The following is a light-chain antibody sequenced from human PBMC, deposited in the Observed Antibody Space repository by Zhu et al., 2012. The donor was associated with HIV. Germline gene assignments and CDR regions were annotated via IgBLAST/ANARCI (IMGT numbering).Light chain of an antibody. Sequence: EIVLTQSPGTLSLSPGERATLSCRSSQSVSTTYLAWYQQKHGQPPRLLMYETATRAAGTPDRFSGSGFGTDFTLTISRLEPEDFAVYYCQQYSSSPSWTFGQGTKVEI. V-gene: IGKV3-20*01. CDR3: QQYSSSPSWT. CDR2: ETA. CDR1: QSVSTTY. J-gene: IGKJ1*01.